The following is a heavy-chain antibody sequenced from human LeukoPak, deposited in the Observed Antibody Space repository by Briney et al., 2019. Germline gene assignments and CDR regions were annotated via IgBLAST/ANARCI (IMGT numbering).Heavy chain of an antibody. CDR2: INTDNGNT. CDR1: GYTFTNHP. V-gene: IGHV1-3*04. CDR3: APLIGAYFDY. Sequence: ASVKVSCKTSGYTFTNHPMHWMGQAPGQRLEWMGWINTDNGNTKYSQKFQGRVAFTRDTSASTAYMELNSLTSEDTSVYYCAPLIGAYFDYWGQGTLVTVSS. D-gene: IGHD3-22*01. J-gene: IGHJ4*02.